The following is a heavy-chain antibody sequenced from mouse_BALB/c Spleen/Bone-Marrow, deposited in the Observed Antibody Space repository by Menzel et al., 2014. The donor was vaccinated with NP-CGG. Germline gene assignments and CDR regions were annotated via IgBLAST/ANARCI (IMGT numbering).Heavy chain of an antibody. J-gene: IGHJ4*01. Sequence: EVKLMESGAEIVRPGALVKLSCKASGFNIKDYYMQWVKKRPKKGWRWIGWIDPENGNTIYDPKFQGKASITADTSSNTAYLQLSSLTSEDTAVYYCARGDGYAMDYWGQGTSVTVSS. CDR2: IDPENGNT. V-gene: IGHV14-1*02. CDR3: ARGDGYAMDY. CDR1: GFNIKDYY.